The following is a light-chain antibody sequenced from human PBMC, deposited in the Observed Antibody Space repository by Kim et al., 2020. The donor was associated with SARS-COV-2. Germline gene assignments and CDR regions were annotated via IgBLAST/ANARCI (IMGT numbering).Light chain of an antibody. J-gene: IGLJ1*01. CDR1: NIGSKN. CDR2: RDS. Sequence: SYELTQPLSVSVALGQTARITCGGNNIGSKNVHWYQQKPGQAPVLVIYRDSNRPSGIPERFSGSNSGNTATLTISRAQAGDEADYYCQVWDSSTVFGTGTQGHRP. V-gene: IGLV3-9*01. CDR3: QVWDSSTV.